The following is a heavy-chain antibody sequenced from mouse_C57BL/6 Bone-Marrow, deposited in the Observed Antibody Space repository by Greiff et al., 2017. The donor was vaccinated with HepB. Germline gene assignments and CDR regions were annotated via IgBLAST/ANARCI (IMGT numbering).Heavy chain of an antibody. CDR3: ARRGSYYGSSYVYWYFDV. D-gene: IGHD1-1*01. Sequence: VQLQQPGAELVKPGASVKLSCKASGYTFTSYWMHWVKQRPGQGLEWIGMIHPNSGSTNYNEKFKSKATLTVDKSSSTAYMQLSSLTSEDSAVYYCARRGSYYGSSYVYWYFDVWGTGTTVTVSS. CDR1: GYTFTSYW. CDR2: IHPNSGST. V-gene: IGHV1-64*01. J-gene: IGHJ1*03.